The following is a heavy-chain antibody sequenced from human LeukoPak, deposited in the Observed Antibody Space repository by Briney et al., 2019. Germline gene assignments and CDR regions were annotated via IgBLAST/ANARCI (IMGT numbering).Heavy chain of an antibody. V-gene: IGHV4-59*08. CDR2: IYYSGST. CDR3: ARAGSRITMVRGVIHAFAI. D-gene: IGHD3-10*01. CDR1: GGSISSYY. J-gene: IGHJ3*02. Sequence: SETLSLTCTVSGGSISSYYWSWIRQPPGKGLEWIGYIYYSGSTNYNPSLKSRVTISLDTSKNQFSLRLSSVTAADTAVYYCARAGSRITMVRGVIHAFAIWGQGTMVTVSS.